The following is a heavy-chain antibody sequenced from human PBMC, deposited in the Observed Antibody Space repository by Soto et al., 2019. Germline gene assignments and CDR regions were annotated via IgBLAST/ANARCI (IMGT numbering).Heavy chain of an antibody. CDR2: IYYSGST. CDR3: ARHGDSSGWYELGAFDI. J-gene: IGHJ3*02. V-gene: IGHV4-39*01. CDR1: GVSISSSSYY. Sequence: SETLSLTCTVSGVSISSSSYYWGWIRQPPGKGLEWIGSIYYSGSTYYNPSLKSRVTISVNTSKNQFSLKLSSVTAADTAVYYCARHGDSSGWYELGAFDIWGQGTMVTVSS. D-gene: IGHD6-19*01.